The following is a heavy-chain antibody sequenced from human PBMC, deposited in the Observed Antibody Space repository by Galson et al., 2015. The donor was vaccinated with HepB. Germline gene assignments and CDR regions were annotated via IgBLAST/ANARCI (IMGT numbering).Heavy chain of an antibody. D-gene: IGHD3-10*01. Sequence: LSLTCTVSGGSISSSSYYWGWIRQPPGKGLEWIGSIYYSGSTYYNPSLKSRVTISVDTSKNQFSLKLSSVTAADTAVYYCAREVRGVIIWEWDYWGQGTLVTVSS. CDR1: GGSISSSSYY. CDR2: IYYSGST. J-gene: IGHJ4*02. V-gene: IGHV4-39*07. CDR3: AREVRGVIIWEWDY.